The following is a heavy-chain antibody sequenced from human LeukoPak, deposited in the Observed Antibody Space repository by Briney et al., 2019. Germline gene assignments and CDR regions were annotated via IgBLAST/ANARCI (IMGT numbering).Heavy chain of an antibody. D-gene: IGHD3-10*01. CDR3: GGVGGLEIRGFMNFFGLGGYYNGLDL. V-gene: IGHV4-34*01. CDR2: INERGST. J-gene: IGHJ6*02. Sequence: SETLSLTCGVSGGSFSGYYWSWIRQFPGRGLGWIGEINERGSTDYNPSLMSRVTISLDTSKTQFSLKLRSMTPAHTPTYYCGGVGGLEIRGFMNFFGLGGYYNGLDLWGQGTTVSVSS. CDR1: GGSFSGYY.